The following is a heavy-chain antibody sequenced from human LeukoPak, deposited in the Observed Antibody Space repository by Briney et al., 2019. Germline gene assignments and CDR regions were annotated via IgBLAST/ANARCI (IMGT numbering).Heavy chain of an antibody. CDR3: ARALPWELPSN. Sequence: PGGSLRLSCAASGFTFDDYAMHWVRQAPGKGLEWVSGISWNGGTIGYADSVKGRFTISRDNAKNSLYLQMNSLRAEDTAVYYCARALPWELPSNWGQGTLVTVSS. V-gene: IGHV3-9*01. CDR2: ISWNGGTI. D-gene: IGHD1-26*01. CDR1: GFTFDDYA. J-gene: IGHJ4*02.